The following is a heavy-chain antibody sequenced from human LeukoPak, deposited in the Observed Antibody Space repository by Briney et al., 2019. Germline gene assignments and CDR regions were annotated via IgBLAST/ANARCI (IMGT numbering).Heavy chain of an antibody. CDR3: ARSWSSGWYEGNWFDP. Sequence: SVKVSCKASGGTFISYAISWVRQAPGQGLEWMGGIIPIFGTANYAQKFQGRVTIAADESTSTAYMELSSLRSEDTAVYYCARSWSSGWYEGNWFDPWGQGTLVTVSS. CDR2: IIPIFGTA. V-gene: IGHV1-69*13. J-gene: IGHJ5*02. CDR1: GGTFISYA. D-gene: IGHD6-19*01.